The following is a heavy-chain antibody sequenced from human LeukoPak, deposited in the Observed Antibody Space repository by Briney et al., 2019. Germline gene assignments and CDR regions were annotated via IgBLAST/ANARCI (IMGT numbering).Heavy chain of an antibody. V-gene: IGHV4-61*08. CDR3: ARHSGAGTGFVY. D-gene: IGHD6-19*01. CDR2: IYYSGST. J-gene: IGHJ4*02. Sequence: SETLSLTCTVSGGSISSGGYYWSWIRQPPGKGLEWIGYIYYSGSTNYNPSLKSRLTISIDTSKNQFSLKLSSVTAADTAVYYCARHSGAGTGFVYWGQGTLVTVSS. CDR1: GGSISSGGYY.